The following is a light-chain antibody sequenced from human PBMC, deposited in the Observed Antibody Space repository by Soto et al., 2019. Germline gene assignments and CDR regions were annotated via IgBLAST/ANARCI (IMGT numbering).Light chain of an antibody. CDR1: GSDIGAYTY. V-gene: IGLV2-8*01. CDR3: AAWDDSLSGWV. CDR2: EVT. Sequence: QSALTQPPSASGSPGQSVTISCTGTGSDIGAYTYVSWYQHHPGTAPKLIIYEVTKRPSGVPDRFSGSKSGTSASLAISGLRSEDEADYYCAAWDDSLSGWVFGGGTKVTVL. J-gene: IGLJ3*02.